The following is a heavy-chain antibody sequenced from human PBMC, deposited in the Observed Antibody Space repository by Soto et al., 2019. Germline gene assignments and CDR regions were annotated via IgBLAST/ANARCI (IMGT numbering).Heavy chain of an antibody. CDR2: ISGYNGNT. J-gene: IGHJ5*02. CDR1: GYTFTSYG. V-gene: IGHV1-18*01. D-gene: IGHD6-25*01. Sequence: QVQLVQSGAEVKKPGASVKVSCKASGYTFTSYGINWVRQAPGQGLEWMGWISGYNGNTKYAQKSQGRVTMTTDTTTSTVYIELRSLRSDVTALYYGARYGIAARATPYHWGQGAPCTGSS. CDR3: ARYGIAARATPYH.